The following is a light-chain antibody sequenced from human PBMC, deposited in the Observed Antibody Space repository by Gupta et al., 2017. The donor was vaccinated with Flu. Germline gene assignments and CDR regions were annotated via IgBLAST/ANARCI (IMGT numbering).Light chain of an antibody. V-gene: IGKV1-39*01. J-gene: IGKJ1*01. CDR1: QNIGNY. CDR2: AAS. Sequence: PSSLSASVGDRVTMTCRASQNIGNYLNWYQQKPGEAPNLLIYAASSLQTGVPSRFSGSGSGTDFTLTISSLLPEDFAIYYCQQSDSTLWTFGQGTKVDIK. CDR3: QQSDSTLWT.